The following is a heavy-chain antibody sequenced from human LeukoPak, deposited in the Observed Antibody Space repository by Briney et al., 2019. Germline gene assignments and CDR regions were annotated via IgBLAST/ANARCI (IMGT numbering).Heavy chain of an antibody. CDR2: IYYSGRT. CDR3: ARDDGRGVVTPY. D-gene: IGHD2-21*02. V-gene: IGHV4-39*07. CDR1: GGSISGSDYY. J-gene: IGHJ4*02. Sequence: SETLSLTCTVSGGSISGSDYYWGWIRQPPGKGLEWIGSIYYSGRTFYDPSLKSRVAISVDTSKNQFSLNLISVTAADTAVYYCARDDGRGVVTPYWGQGTLVTVSS.